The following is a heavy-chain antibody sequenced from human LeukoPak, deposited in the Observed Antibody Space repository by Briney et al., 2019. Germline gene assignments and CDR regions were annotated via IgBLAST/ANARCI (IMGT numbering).Heavy chain of an antibody. CDR2: INPSGGST. D-gene: IGHD2-21*02. Sequence: GASVKVSCKASGYTFTSYYMHWVRQAPGQGLEWMGIINPSGGSTSYAQKFQGRVTMTRDTSTSTVYVEPSSLRSEDTAVYYCASSYCGGDCYRRWFDPWGQGTLVTVSS. V-gene: IGHV1-46*01. CDR3: ASSYCGGDCYRRWFDP. CDR1: GYTFTSYY. J-gene: IGHJ5*02.